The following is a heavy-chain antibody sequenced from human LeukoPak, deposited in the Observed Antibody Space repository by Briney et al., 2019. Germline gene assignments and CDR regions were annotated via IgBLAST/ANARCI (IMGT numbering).Heavy chain of an antibody. J-gene: IGHJ4*02. Sequence: GGSLRLSCAASGFTFSRNWMNWVRQAPGKGLEWVSGISGSGSSTYYADSGKGRFTISRDNSKNTLYLQMSSLRADDTAVYYCAKGRGSCDYWGQGTLVTVSS. CDR2: ISGSGSST. CDR3: AKGRGSCDY. V-gene: IGHV3-23*01. CDR1: GFTFSRNW.